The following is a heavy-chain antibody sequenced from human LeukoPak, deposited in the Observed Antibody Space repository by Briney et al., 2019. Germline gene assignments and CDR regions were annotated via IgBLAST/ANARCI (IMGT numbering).Heavy chain of an antibody. J-gene: IGHJ3*02. CDR3: ARGSAVAAVDAFDI. Sequence: SETLSLTCTVSGGSISSYYWSWIRQPPGKGLEWIGYIYYSGSTYYNPSLKSRVTISVDTSKNQFSLKLSSVTAADTAVYYCARGSAVAAVDAFDIWGQGTMVTVSS. CDR1: GGSISSYY. V-gene: IGHV4-59*12. D-gene: IGHD6-19*01. CDR2: IYYSGST.